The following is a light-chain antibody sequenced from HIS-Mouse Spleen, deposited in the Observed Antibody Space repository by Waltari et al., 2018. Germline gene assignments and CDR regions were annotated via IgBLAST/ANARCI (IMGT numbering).Light chain of an antibody. CDR3: YSTYSSGNHRV. CDR2: EDS. CDR1: ALPKKY. V-gene: IGLV3-10*01. Sequence: SYELTQPPLVSVSPGQTARITCSGDALPKKYAYWYQQKSGQAPVLVIYEDSKRPSGIPERFSGSSSGTMATLTISGAQVEDEADYYCYSTYSSGNHRVFGGGTKLTVL. J-gene: IGLJ2*01.